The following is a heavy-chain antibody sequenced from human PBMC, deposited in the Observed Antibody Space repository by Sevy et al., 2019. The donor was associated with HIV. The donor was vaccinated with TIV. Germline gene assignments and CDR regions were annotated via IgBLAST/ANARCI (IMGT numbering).Heavy chain of an antibody. V-gene: IGHV1-2*02. D-gene: IGHD3-9*01. J-gene: IGHJ4*02. Sequence: ASVKVSCKASGYTFIDYYMHWVRQAPGQGLEWMTWINPDSGATAYAQKFQGRVTMTRDTSINTAYLELSGLRSDDTAVYHCTTHNILTGYISFKYWGQGTLVTVSS. CDR2: INPDSGAT. CDR3: TTHNILTGYISFKY. CDR1: GYTFIDYY.